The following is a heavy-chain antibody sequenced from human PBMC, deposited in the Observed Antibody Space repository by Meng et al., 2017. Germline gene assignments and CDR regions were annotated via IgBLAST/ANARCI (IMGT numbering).Heavy chain of an antibody. V-gene: IGHV4-34*01. J-gene: IGHJ4*02. CDR3: ARRGIAARPFYY. Sequence: QVQREQCVAGLLKPSETLSLTCAVYGGSFSGYYWSWIRQPPGKGLEWIGEINHSGSTNYNPSLKSRVTISVDTSKNQFSLKLSSVTAADTAVYYCARRGIAARPFYYWGQGTLVTVSS. CDR1: GGSFSGYY. CDR2: INHSGST. D-gene: IGHD6-6*01.